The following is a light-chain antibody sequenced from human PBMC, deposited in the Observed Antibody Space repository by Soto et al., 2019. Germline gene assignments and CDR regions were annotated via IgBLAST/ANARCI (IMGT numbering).Light chain of an antibody. Sequence: EIVLTQSPATLSLSPGERATLSCRASQSVSRYLAWYQQKPGQAPRLLIYDASNRATGIPARFSGSGSGTDFTLTFSSLELEDFAVYYCEQRSDWPLTFGGGTKVEIK. CDR1: QSVSRY. J-gene: IGKJ4*01. V-gene: IGKV3-11*01. CDR2: DAS. CDR3: EQRSDWPLT.